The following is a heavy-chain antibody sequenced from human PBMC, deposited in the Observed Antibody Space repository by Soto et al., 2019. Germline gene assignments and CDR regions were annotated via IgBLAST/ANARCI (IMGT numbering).Heavy chain of an antibody. CDR3: AREYYDILTGYPGSGMDV. CDR2: INHTGST. J-gene: IGHJ6*02. Sequence: VSLTCAVYGGSFSGYYWSWIRQPPGKGLEWIGEINHTGSTNYNPSLKSRVTISVDTSKNQFSLKLSSVTAADTAVYYCAREYYDILTGYPGSGMDVWGQGTTVTVSS. V-gene: IGHV4-34*01. CDR1: GGSFSGYY. D-gene: IGHD3-9*01.